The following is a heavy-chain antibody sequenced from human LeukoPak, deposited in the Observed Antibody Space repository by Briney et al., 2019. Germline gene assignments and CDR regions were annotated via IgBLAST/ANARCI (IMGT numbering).Heavy chain of an antibody. V-gene: IGHV1-8*01. D-gene: IGHD4/OR15-4a*01. CDR1: GYTFTSYD. Sequence: ASVKVSCKASGYTFTSYDINWVRQATGQGLEWMGWMNPNSGNTGYAQKFQGRVTMTRNTSISTAYMELSSLRSEDTAVYYCAKVSPNVSPWARAPFDYWGQGTLVTVSS. J-gene: IGHJ4*02. CDR3: AKVSPNVSPWARAPFDY. CDR2: MNPNSGNT.